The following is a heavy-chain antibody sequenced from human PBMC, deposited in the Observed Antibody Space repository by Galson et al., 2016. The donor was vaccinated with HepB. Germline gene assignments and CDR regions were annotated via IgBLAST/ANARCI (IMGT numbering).Heavy chain of an antibody. CDR3: ARDNSGSRGPFAP. V-gene: IGHV1-46*01. J-gene: IGHJ5*02. D-gene: IGHD1-26*01. Sequence: SVKVSCKASGYIFSNYYIHWVRQAPGQGLEWMGRINPTGGSTSYAQKFQGRVTMTRDPSTSTVYMELRSLRSEAPAVSFCARDNSGSRGPFAPWGQGTLVTVSS. CDR1: GYIFSNYY. CDR2: INPTGGST.